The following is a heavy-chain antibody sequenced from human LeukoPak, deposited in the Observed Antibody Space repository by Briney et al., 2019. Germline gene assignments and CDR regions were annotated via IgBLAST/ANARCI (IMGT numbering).Heavy chain of an antibody. CDR2: ISSSSSYI. V-gene: IGHV3-21*01. CDR3: ARDPRAGYRSSWTNY. J-gene: IGHJ4*02. Sequence: GGSLRLSCAASGFTFSGCSMNWVRQAPGKGLEWVSSISSSSSYIYYADSVKGRFTISRDNAKNSLYLQMNSLRAEDTAVYYCARDPRAGYRSSWTNYWGQGTLVTVSS. D-gene: IGHD6-13*01. CDR1: GFTFSGCS.